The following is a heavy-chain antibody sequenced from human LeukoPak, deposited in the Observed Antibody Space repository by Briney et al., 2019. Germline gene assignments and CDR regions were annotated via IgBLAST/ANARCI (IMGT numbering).Heavy chain of an antibody. D-gene: IGHD6-13*01. CDR1: GGSFSGYY. J-gene: IGHJ3*02. CDR2: INHSGST. CDR3: ARVTSSSWYGAYAFDI. V-gene: IGHV4-34*01. Sequence: SETLSLTCAVYGGSFSGYYWSWIRQPPGKGLEWIGEINHSGSTNYNPSLKSRVTISVDTSKNQFSLKLSSVTAADTAVYYCARVTSSSWYGAYAFDIWGQGTMVTVSS.